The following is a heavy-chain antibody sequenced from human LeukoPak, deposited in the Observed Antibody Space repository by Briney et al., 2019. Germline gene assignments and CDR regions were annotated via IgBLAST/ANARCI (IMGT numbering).Heavy chain of an antibody. J-gene: IGHJ4*02. CDR2: IDSDGNIT. CDR3: ARSAYPGNSVIED. CDR1: GFTFSSYW. V-gene: IGHV3-74*01. D-gene: IGHD4-23*01. Sequence: GGSLRLSCAASGFTFSSYWMHWVRQAPGKGLVWVSRIDSDGNITSYADSVKGRFTISRNNAKNTLYLQMNSLRAEDTAVYYCARSAYPGNSVIEDWGRGTLVTVSS.